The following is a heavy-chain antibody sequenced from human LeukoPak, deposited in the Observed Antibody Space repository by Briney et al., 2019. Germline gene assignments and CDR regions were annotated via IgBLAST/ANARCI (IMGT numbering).Heavy chain of an antibody. D-gene: IGHD7-27*01. CDR3: ARRSWGNNWFDP. CDR2: IYYSGST. J-gene: IGHJ5*02. V-gene: IGHV4-59*08. Sequence: SETLSLTCTVSGGSISSYYWSWIRQPPGKGLEWIAYIYYSGSTNYNPSLKSRVTISVDTSKNQFSLNLSSVTAADTAVYFCARRSWGNNWFDPWGQGTLVTVSS. CDR1: GGSISSYY.